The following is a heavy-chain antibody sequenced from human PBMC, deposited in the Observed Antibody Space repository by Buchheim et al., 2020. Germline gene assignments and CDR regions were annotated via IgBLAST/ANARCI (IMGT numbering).Heavy chain of an antibody. D-gene: IGHD1-26*01. Sequence: QVQLVESGGGVVQPGRSLRLSCAASGFTFSSYAMHWVRQAPGKGLEWVAVISYDGSNKYYADSVKGRFTISRDNSKNTLYLQMISLRAEDTAVYYCARDHRGSYSDSFDYWGQGTL. CDR2: ISYDGSNK. CDR1: GFTFSSYA. J-gene: IGHJ4*02. CDR3: ARDHRGSYSDSFDY. V-gene: IGHV3-30-3*01.